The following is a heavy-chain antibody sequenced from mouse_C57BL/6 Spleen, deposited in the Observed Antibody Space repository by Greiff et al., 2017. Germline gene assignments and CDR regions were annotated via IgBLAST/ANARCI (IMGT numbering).Heavy chain of an antibody. Sequence: QVQLQQSGAELVKPGASVKISCKASGYAFSSYWMNWVKQRPGKGLEWIGQIYPGDGDTNYNGKFKGKATLTADKSSSTAYMQRSSLTAEDSAVYFCAREKLEYYYAMDDWGQGTSVTVSS. CDR2: IYPGDGDT. J-gene: IGHJ4*01. V-gene: IGHV1-80*01. CDR3: AREKLEYYYAMDD. CDR1: GYAFSSYW. D-gene: IGHD4-1*01.